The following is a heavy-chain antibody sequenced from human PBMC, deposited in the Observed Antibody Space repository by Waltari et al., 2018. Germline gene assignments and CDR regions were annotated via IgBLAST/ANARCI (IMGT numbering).Heavy chain of an antibody. V-gene: IGHV1-18*01. J-gene: IGHJ6*03. CDR2: ISAYNGNT. D-gene: IGHD3-3*01. CDR1: GYTFTSYG. CDR3: AKGPLHDFWSGYLRSDYYYYYMDV. Sequence: AEVKKPGASVKVSCKASGYTFTSYGISWVRQAPGQGLEWMGWISAYNGNTNYAQKLQGRVTMTTDTSTSTAYMELRSLRSDDTAVYYCAKGPLHDFWSGYLRSDYYYYYMDVWGKGTTVTVSS.